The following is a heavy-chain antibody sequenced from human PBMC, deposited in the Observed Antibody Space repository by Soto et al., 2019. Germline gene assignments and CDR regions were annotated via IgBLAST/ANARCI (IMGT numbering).Heavy chain of an antibody. CDR3: ARQIYDSDTGPNFQYYFDS. V-gene: IGHV5-51*01. J-gene: IGHJ4*02. Sequence: GESLKISCRTSGYKFTSYWIAWLRQMPDKGLEWMGIIFPSDSDTRYSPSFRGHVTISATKSITTVFLQWSSLRASDTAMYYCARQIYDSDTGPNFQYYFDSWGQGTPVTVSS. CDR2: IFPSDSDT. D-gene: IGHD3-22*01. CDR1: GYKFTSYW.